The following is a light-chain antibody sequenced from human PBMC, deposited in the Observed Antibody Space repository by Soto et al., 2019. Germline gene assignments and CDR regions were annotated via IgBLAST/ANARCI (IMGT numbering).Light chain of an antibody. Sequence: GDRVTITCRASQYISHNLNWYQQRPGKAPKLLVYDAANLHAGVPARFSGSGSGTEFAFTISGLQPEDVATYYCQQYYDLPITFGQGTRLEIK. CDR2: DAA. J-gene: IGKJ5*01. V-gene: IGKV1-33*01. CDR3: QQYYDLPIT. CDR1: QYISHN.